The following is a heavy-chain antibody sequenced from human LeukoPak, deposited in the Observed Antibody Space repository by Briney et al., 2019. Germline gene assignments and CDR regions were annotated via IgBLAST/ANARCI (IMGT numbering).Heavy chain of an antibody. CDR2: IYYSGST. V-gene: IGHV4-59*01. CDR3: ARDARYYDILTGYFDY. D-gene: IGHD3-9*01. CDR1: GGSISSYY. J-gene: IGHJ4*02. Sequence: SETLSLTCTVSGGSISSYYWSWIRQPPGKGLEWIGYIYYSGSTNYNPSLKSRVTISVDTSKNQFSLKLSSVTAADTAVYYCARDARYYDILTGYFDYWGRGTLVTVSS.